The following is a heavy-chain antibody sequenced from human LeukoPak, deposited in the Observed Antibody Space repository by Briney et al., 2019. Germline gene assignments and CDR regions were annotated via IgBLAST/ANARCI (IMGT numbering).Heavy chain of an antibody. J-gene: IGHJ5*02. V-gene: IGHV1-24*01. CDR3: ATESHSSSWYVNWFDP. CDR2: FDPEDGET. CDR1: GYTLTELS. Sequence: ASVKVSCKVSGYTLTELSLHWVRQAPGKGLEWMGGFDPEDGETIYAQKFQGRVTMTEDTSTDTAYMELSSLRSEDTAVYYCATESHSSSWYVNWFDPWGQGTLVTVSS. D-gene: IGHD6-13*01.